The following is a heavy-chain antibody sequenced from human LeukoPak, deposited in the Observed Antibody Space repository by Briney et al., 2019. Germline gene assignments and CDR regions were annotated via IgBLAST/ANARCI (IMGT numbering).Heavy chain of an antibody. CDR3: AREVSSGYSSSSMFNY. CDR2: INHTGST. CDR1: GGSFSGYY. J-gene: IGHJ4*02. V-gene: IGHV4-34*01. D-gene: IGHD6-6*01. Sequence: SETLSLTCAVYGGSFSGYYWNWIRQPPGKGLEWIGEINHTGSTDYNPSLKSRVTISVDTSKNQFSLKLSSVTAADTAVYYCAREVSSGYSSSSMFNYWGQGTLVTVSS.